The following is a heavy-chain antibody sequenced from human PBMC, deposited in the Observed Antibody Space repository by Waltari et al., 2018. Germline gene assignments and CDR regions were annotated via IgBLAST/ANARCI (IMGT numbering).Heavy chain of an antibody. J-gene: IGHJ4*02. Sequence: QEQLQQWGAGLVRPSETPSVTCAVYVDSFSGYYWSWIRQSRGKGLQWIGEISHSGSTHYNPSLRSRVTMSVDTSKNQFSLNLSSVSAADTAVYYCARDAATGYFDSWGQGTLVTVSS. D-gene: IGHD1-1*01. CDR2: ISHSGST. V-gene: IGHV4-34*01. CDR1: VDSFSGYY. CDR3: ARDAATGYFDS.